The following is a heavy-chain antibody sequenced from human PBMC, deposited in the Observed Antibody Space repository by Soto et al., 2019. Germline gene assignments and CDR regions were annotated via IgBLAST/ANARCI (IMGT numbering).Heavy chain of an antibody. J-gene: IGHJ4*02. CDR2: ISAFNGNT. CDR3: ASSGKGIVVVISGEYFDS. D-gene: IGHD3-22*01. Sequence: ASVKVSCKASGYTFTSYGFSGVRQAPGRGLEWMGWISAFNGNTRNAQKFQGRVTMTTDTSTSTAYMELGSLRSDDTAVYYCASSGKGIVVVISGEYFDSLGQGTLVTVSS. V-gene: IGHV1-18*04. CDR1: GYTFTSYG.